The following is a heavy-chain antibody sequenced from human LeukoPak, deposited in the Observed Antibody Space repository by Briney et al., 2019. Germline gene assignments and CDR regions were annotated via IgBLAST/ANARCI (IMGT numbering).Heavy chain of an antibody. J-gene: IGHJ6*02. CDR3: ARDKCRPGYYYGMDV. CDR2: IIPIFGTA. V-gene: IGHV1-69*13. Sequence: ASVKVSCKASGGTFSSYAISWVRQAPGQGLEWMGGIIPIFGTANYAQKFQGRVTITADESTSTAYMELSSLRSEDTAVYYCARDKCRPGYYYGMDVWGQGTTVTVSS. CDR1: GGTFSSYA.